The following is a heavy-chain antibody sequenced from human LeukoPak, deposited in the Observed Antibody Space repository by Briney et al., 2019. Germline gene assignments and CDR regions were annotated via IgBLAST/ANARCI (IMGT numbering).Heavy chain of an antibody. CDR3: ARDGSIAALLSRLDP. J-gene: IGHJ5*02. CDR1: GGTFSSYA. V-gene: IGHV1-69*04. D-gene: IGHD6-6*01. CDR2: IIPILGIA. Sequence: GSSVKVSCKASGGTFSSYAISWVRQAPGQGLEWMGRIIPILGIANYAQKFQGRVTIASDKSTSTAYMELSSLRSEDTAVYYCARDGSIAALLSRLDPWGQGTLVTVSS.